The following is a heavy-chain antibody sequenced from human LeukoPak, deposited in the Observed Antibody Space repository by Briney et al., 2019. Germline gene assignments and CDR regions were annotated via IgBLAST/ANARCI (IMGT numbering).Heavy chain of an antibody. D-gene: IGHD2-15*01. V-gene: IGHV4-34*01. CDR2: INHSGST. J-gene: IGHJ4*02. Sequence: PSETLSLTCAVYGGSFSGYYWSWIRRPPGKGLEWIGEINHSGSTNYNPSLKSRVTISVDTSKNQFSLKLSSVTAADTAVYYCARGTLAAKSILWGQGTLVTVSS. CDR3: ARGTLAAKSIL. CDR1: GGSFSGYY.